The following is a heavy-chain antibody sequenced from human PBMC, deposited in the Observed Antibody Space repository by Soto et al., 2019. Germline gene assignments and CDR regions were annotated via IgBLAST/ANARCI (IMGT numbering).Heavy chain of an antibody. J-gene: IGHJ3*02. CDR3: ARAPPLVVITSGAFDI. Sequence: TLSLTCTVSGGSISSGGYYWSWIRQHPGKGLEWIGYIYYSGSTYYNPSLKSRVTISVDTSKNQFSLKLSSVTAADTAVYYCARAPPLVVITSGAFDIWGQGTMVTVSS. CDR1: GGSISSGGYY. V-gene: IGHV4-31*03. D-gene: IGHD3-22*01. CDR2: IYYSGST.